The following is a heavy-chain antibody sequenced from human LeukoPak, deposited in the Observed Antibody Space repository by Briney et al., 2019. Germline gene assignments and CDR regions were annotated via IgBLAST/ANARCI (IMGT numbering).Heavy chain of an antibody. D-gene: IGHD6-13*01. CDR3: ARDPTRVAAAGLYFDY. V-gene: IGHV4-59*01. CDR1: GGSMSGYY. J-gene: IGHJ4*02. Sequence: SETLSLTCAVSGGSMSGYYWSWTRQPPGKGLEWIGYIFYSGSTNYNPSLKSRVTISVDTSKNQFSLKLSSVTAADTAVYYCARDPTRVAAAGLYFDYWGQGTLVTVSS. CDR2: IFYSGST.